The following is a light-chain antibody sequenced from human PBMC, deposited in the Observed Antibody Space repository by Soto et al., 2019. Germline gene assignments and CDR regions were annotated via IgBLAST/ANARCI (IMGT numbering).Light chain of an antibody. CDR3: SSYTNINTWV. J-gene: IGLJ3*02. CDR1: SSDVGGYNY. V-gene: IGLV2-14*01. Sequence: QSALTQPASVSGSPGQSITIACTGTSSDVGGYNYVSWYQQHPGKAPKVMIYEVTYRPSGVSLRFSGSKSGNTASLTISGLQAEDEADYYCSSYTNINTWVFGGGTQLTVL. CDR2: EVT.